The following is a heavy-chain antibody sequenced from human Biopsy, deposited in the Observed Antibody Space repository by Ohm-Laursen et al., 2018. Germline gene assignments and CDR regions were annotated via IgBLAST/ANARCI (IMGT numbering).Heavy chain of an antibody. CDR1: GFTFSSYH. CDR3: AREQLMVFAMDV. J-gene: IGHJ6*02. Sequence: GSLRLSCTASGFTFSSYHMNWVRQAPGKGLEWLSYIKSDSSTIYYADSVKGRFTISRDNAKNSLFLQMNSLRAEDTAVYYCAREQLMVFAMDVWGQGTTVTVSS. V-gene: IGHV3-48*01. D-gene: IGHD2-8*01. CDR2: IKSDSSTI.